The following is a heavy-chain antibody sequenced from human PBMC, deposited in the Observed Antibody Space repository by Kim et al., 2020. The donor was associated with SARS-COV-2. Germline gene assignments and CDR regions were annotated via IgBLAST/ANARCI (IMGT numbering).Heavy chain of an antibody. CDR3: ARVGSGYYPGGYYYYYYMDG. Sequence: SETLSLTCTVSGGSISSYYWSWIRQPPGKGLEWIGYIYYSGSTNYNPSLKSRVTISVDTSKNQFSLKLSSVTAADTAVYYCARVGSGYYPGGYYYYYYMDGCGKGTTVTVSS. V-gene: IGHV4-59*01. D-gene: IGHD3-3*01. CDR2: IYYSGST. CDR1: GGSISSYY. J-gene: IGHJ6*03.